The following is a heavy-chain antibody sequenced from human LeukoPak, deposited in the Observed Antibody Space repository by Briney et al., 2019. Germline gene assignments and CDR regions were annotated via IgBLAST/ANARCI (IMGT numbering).Heavy chain of an antibody. CDR2: MYYSGST. D-gene: IGHD6-25*01. Sequence: SETLSLTCTVSGGSISSSSYYWGWIRQPPGKGLEWIGSMYYSGSTYYHPSLKSRVTLSVDTSKNQFSLKLSSVTAADTAVYYCASSPAAAAPGDYFDYWGQGTLVTVSS. CDR1: GGSISSSSYY. CDR3: ASSPAAAAPGDYFDY. J-gene: IGHJ4*02. V-gene: IGHV4-39*01.